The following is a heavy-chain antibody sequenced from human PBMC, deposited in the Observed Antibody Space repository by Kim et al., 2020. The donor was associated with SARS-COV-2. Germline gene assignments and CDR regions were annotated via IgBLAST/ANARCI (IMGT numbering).Heavy chain of an antibody. CDR3: TTDPRDGYNSKYYYYGMDV. J-gene: IGHJ6*02. D-gene: IGHD5-12*01. V-gene: IGHV3-15*01. CDR2: IKSKTDGGTT. CDR1: GFTFSNAW. Sequence: GGSLRLSCAASGFTFSNAWMSWVRQAPGKGLEWVGRIKSKTDGGTTDYAAPVKGRFTISRDDSKNTLYLQMNSLKTEDTAVYYCTTDPRDGYNSKYYYYGMDVWGQGTTVTVSS.